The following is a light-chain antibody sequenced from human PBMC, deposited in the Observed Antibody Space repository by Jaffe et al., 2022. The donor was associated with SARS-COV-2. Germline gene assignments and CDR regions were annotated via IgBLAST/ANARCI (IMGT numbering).Light chain of an antibody. V-gene: IGLV2-11*01. CDR1: SSDVGGYNF. J-gene: IGLJ2*01. CDR3: CSYADSSTLV. CDR2: DVS. Sequence: QSALTQPRSVSGSPGQSVTISCTGTSSDVGGYNFVSWYQQHPGKAPRVIIYDVSKRPSGVPDRFSGSKSGNTASLTVSGLQAEDEADYYCCSYADSSTLVFGGGTKLTVL.